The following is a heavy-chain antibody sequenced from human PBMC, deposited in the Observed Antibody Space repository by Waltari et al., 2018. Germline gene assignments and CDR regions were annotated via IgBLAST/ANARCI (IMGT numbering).Heavy chain of an antibody. D-gene: IGHD1-26*01. CDR1: GGTFSSYA. CDR3: ARERGIVGAKIDAFDI. J-gene: IGHJ3*02. CDR2: IIPIFGTA. V-gene: IGHV1-69*13. Sequence: QVQLVQSEAEVKKPGSSVKVSCKASGGTFSSYAISWVRQAPGQGLEWMGGIIPIFGTANYAQKFQGRVTITADESTSTAYMELSSLRSEDTAVYYCARERGIVGAKIDAFDIWGQGTMVTVSS.